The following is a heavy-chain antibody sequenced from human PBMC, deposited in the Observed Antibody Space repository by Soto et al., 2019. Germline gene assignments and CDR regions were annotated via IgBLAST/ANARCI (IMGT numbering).Heavy chain of an antibody. J-gene: IGHJ3*02. CDR3: ATLKDSGVVTAAFDI. CDR1: GFTFSDSA. CDR2: TRSKATSYAT. D-gene: IGHD2-21*02. Sequence: SCAASGFTFSDSAFHWVRQASGKGLEWVGRTRSKATSYATAYAASVEGRCTVSRGETRSTTYLKINRLKPEDTAVYYCATLKDSGVVTAAFDIWGQGTVVTVSS. V-gene: IGHV3-73*01.